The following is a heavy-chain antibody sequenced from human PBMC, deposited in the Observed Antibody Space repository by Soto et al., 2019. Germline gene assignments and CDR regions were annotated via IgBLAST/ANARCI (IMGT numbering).Heavy chain of an antibody. CDR2: MYSGGNT. Sequence: QLQLQESGPGLVKPSETLSLTCTVSGGSFSSSTYYWGWIRQPPGKGLEWIGSMYSGGNTHYNPSLKTPLTVSVHPSKNHFSLKLPSVTAADTAMYYCARQPYDSTGYYYGAWGQGTLVTVSS. CDR1: GGSFSSSTYY. CDR3: ARQPYDSTGYYYGA. J-gene: IGHJ5*02. D-gene: IGHD3-22*01. V-gene: IGHV4-39*01.